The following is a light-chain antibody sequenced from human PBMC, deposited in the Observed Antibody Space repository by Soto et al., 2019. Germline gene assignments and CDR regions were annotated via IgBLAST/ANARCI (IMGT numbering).Light chain of an antibody. CDR3: SSYRSSTTYV. V-gene: IGLV2-14*01. J-gene: IGLJ1*01. CDR1: SSDVGGYNY. CDR2: DVS. Sequence: QSALTQPASVSASPGQSIAISCTGTSSDVGGYNYVSWYQQHPGKAPKLMIYDVSNRPSGVSNRFSGSKSGNTASLTISGLQAEDVADYFCSSYRSSTTYVFGPGTKV.